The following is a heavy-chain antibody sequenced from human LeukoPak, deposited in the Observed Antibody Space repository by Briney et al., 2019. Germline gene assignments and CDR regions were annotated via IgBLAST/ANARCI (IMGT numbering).Heavy chain of an antibody. CDR3: ARADRLDGGPYLIGP. V-gene: IGHV1-2*02. Sequence: ASVKVSCKTSGYSFTDYYMHWVRQAPGQGLEWMGWINPKSGGTSSAQKFQGRVTMTRDTSITTVYMEVSWLTSDDTAIYYCARADRLDGGPYLIGPWGQGTLVNVSS. CDR2: INPKSGGT. D-gene: IGHD2-21*01. CDR1: GYSFTDYY. J-gene: IGHJ5*02.